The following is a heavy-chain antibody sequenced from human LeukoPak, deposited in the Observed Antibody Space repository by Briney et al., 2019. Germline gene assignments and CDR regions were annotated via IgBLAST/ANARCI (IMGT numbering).Heavy chain of an antibody. Sequence: GGSLRLSCAASGFTFSSYGMHWVRQAPGKGLEWVAVISYDGSNKYYADSVKGRFTISRDNSKNTLYLQMNSLRAEDTAIYYCAKDLDYDTSGYSYAFDIWGQGTMVTVSS. CDR3: AKDLDYDTSGYSYAFDI. CDR1: GFTFSSYG. D-gene: IGHD3-22*01. CDR2: ISYDGSNK. V-gene: IGHV3-30*18. J-gene: IGHJ3*02.